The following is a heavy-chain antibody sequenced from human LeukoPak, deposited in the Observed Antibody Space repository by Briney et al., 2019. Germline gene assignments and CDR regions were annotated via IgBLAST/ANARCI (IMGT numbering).Heavy chain of an antibody. CDR2: ISYDGSNK. CDR3: ARVPIVAAH. Sequence: GGSLRLSCAASGFTFSSYAMHWVRQAPGKGPEWVAVISYDGSNKYCADSVKGRFTISRDNSKNTLYLQMNSLRAEDTAVYYCARVPIVAAHWGQGTLVTVSS. J-gene: IGHJ4*02. V-gene: IGHV3-30*04. D-gene: IGHD6-13*01. CDR1: GFTFSSYA.